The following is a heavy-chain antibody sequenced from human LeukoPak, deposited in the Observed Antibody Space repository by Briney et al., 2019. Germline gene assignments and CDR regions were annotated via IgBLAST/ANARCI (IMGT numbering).Heavy chain of an antibody. J-gene: IGHJ4*02. V-gene: IGHV4-39*07. CDR3: ARDKKSFYGSFDY. D-gene: IGHD3-10*01. CDR2: IYYSGST. CDR1: GGSISSSRYY. Sequence: SETLSLTCTVSGGSISSSRYYWGWIRQPPGKGLEWIGSIYYSGSTYYNPSLKSRVTISVDTSKNQFSLKLNSVTAADTAVYYCARDKKSFYGSFDYWGQGTLVTVSS.